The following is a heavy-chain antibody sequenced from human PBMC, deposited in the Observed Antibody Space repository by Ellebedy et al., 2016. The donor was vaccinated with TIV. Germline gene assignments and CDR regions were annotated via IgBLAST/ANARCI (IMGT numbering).Heavy chain of an antibody. CDR1: GFTFDDYG. V-gene: IGHV3-20*01. D-gene: IGHD3-22*01. Sequence: GGSLRLXCAASGFTFDDYGMSWVRQAPGKGLEWVSGINWNGGSTGYADSVKGRFTISRDNAKNSLYLQMNSLRAEDTALYHCARDYYDSSGYPGGMDVWGQGTTVTVSS. J-gene: IGHJ6*02. CDR3: ARDYYDSSGYPGGMDV. CDR2: INWNGGST.